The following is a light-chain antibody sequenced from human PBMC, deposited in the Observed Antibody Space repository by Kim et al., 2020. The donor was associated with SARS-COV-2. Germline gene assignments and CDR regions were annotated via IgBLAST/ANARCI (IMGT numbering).Light chain of an antibody. CDR1: QSISRH. V-gene: IGKV1-39*01. J-gene: IGKJ4*01. Sequence: DIQMTQPPSSLSASVGDRVSITCRASQSISRHLNWYQQKPGRAPTLLIYATSSVQSGVPSRFSGSGSGTDFSLTISSLQPEDFATYYCQQGYSTPFTFGGGTKVDIK. CDR2: ATS. CDR3: QQGYSTPFT.